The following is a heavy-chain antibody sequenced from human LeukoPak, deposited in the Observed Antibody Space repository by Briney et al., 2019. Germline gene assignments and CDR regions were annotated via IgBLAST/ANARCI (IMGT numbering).Heavy chain of an antibody. J-gene: IGHJ4*02. V-gene: IGHV4-34*01. CDR1: GGSFSGYY. D-gene: IGHD5-12*01. CDR2: INHSGST. CDR3: AGYGSGYDSAHGRGHYSRSWYLDY. Sequence: SETLSLTCAVYGGSFSGYYWSWIRQPPGKGLEWIGEINHSGSTNYNPSLKSRVTISVDTSKNKFSLKLSSVTAADTAVYYCAGYGSGYDSAHGRGHYSRSWYLDYWGQGTLVTVSS.